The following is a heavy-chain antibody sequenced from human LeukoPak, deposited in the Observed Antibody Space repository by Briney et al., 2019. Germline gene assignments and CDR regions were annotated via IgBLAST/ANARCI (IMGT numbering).Heavy chain of an antibody. V-gene: IGHV4-39*01. CDR1: GGSISSSSYY. D-gene: IGHD2-2*01. CDR2: IYYSGST. CDR3: ARQLGYCSSTSCYADKVDY. Sequence: SETLSLTCTVSGGSISSSSYYGGWIRQPPGKGLEWIGSIYYSGSTYYNPSLKSRVTISVDTSKNQFSLKLSSVTAADTAVYYCARQLGYCSSTSCYADKVDYWGQGTLVTVSS. J-gene: IGHJ4*02.